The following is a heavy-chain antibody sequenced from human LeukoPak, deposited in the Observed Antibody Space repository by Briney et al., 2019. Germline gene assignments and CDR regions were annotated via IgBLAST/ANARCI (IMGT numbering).Heavy chain of an antibody. Sequence: SETLSLTCTVSGGSISSYYWSWIRQPAGKGLEWIGRIYTSGSTNYNPSLKSRVTMSVDTSKNQFSLKLSSVIAADTAVYYCARALRGTIFGVVHSDWFDPWGQGTLVTVSS. V-gene: IGHV4-4*07. CDR2: IYTSGST. CDR3: ARALRGTIFGVVHSDWFDP. CDR1: GGSISSYY. J-gene: IGHJ5*02. D-gene: IGHD3-3*01.